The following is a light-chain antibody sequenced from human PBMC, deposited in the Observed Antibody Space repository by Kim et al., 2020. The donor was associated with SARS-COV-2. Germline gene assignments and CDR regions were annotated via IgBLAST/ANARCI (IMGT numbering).Light chain of an antibody. Sequence: ASVGDRVTLTCRASQDIGHYLAWYQQKPGKVPKLLISDASTLLSGVPSRFSGSGSVTDFTLTINSLQPEDVATYYCQKYDGAPWTFGQGTKVDIK. CDR2: DAS. V-gene: IGKV1-27*01. J-gene: IGKJ1*01. CDR3: QKYDGAPWT. CDR1: QDIGHY.